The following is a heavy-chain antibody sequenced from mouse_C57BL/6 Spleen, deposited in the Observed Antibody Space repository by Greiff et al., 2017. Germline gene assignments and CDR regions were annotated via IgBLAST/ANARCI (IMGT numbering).Heavy chain of an antibody. V-gene: IGHV1-82*01. CDR1: GYAFSSSW. Sequence: QVQLQQSGPELVKPGASVKISCKASGYAFSSSWMNWVKQRPGKGLEWIGRIYPGEGDTNYNGKFKGKATLTADKSSSTAYMQLSSLTSEDSAVYFCARGTEGCYFDYWGQGTTLTVSS. CDR3: ARGTEGCYFDY. CDR2: IYPGEGDT. J-gene: IGHJ2*01.